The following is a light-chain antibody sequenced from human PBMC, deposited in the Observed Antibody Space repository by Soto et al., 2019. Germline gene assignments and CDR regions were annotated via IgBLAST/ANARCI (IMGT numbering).Light chain of an antibody. CDR3: QQSSNYFT. V-gene: IGKV1-5*01. Sequence: DIQMTQSPSTLSASVGDRVTITCRASQSISSWLAWYQQKPGKAPKLLMYAASTLQKGVPSRFSGNGSGTDFTLTISSLQPEDFATYYCQQSSNYFTFGPGTKVDI. CDR1: QSISSW. J-gene: IGKJ3*01. CDR2: AAS.